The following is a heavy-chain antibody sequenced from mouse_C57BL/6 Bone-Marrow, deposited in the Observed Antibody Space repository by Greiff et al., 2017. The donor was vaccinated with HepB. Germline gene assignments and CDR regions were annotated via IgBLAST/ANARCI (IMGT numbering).Heavy chain of an antibody. V-gene: IGHV1-72*01. J-gene: IGHJ2*01. D-gene: IGHD1-1*01. Sequence: QVQLQQPGAELVKPGASVKLSCKASGYTFTSYWMHWVKQRPGRGLEWIGRIDPNSGGTKYNEKFKSKATLTVDKPSSTAYMQLSSLTSEDSAVYYCAREGVITTVVAKGYYFDYWGQGTTLTVSS. CDR1: GYTFTSYW. CDR2: IDPNSGGT. CDR3: AREGVITTVVAKGYYFDY.